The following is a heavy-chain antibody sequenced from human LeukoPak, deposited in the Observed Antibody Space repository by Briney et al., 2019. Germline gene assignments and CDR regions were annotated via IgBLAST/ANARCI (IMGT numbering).Heavy chain of an antibody. D-gene: IGHD5-12*01. V-gene: IGHV3-48*04. CDR2: ISSSSSTI. CDR3: VREEVATITDFDY. Sequence: GSLRLSCAASGFTFSSYSMNWVRQAPGKGLEWVSYISSSSSTIYYADSVKGRFTISRDNAKNSLYLQMNSLGAEDTAVYYCVREEVATITDFDYWGQGTLVTVSS. CDR1: GFTFSSYS. J-gene: IGHJ4*02.